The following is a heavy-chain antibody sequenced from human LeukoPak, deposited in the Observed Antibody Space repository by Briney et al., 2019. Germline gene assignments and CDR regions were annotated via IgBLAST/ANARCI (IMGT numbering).Heavy chain of an antibody. V-gene: IGHV1-18*01. D-gene: IGHD2-2*01. CDR1: GYTFTSYG. CDR3: ARVVEVVLPAAKHNNYYYGRDV. Sequence: ASVKVSCKASGYTFTSYGISWVRQAPGQGLEWMGWISAYNGNTNYAQKLQGRVTMTTDTSTSTAYMELRSLRSDDTAVYYCARVVEVVLPAAKHNNYYYGRDVWGQGTTVTV. CDR2: ISAYNGNT. J-gene: IGHJ6*02.